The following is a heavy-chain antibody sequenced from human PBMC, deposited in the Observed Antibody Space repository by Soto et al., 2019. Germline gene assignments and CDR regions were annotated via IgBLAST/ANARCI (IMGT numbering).Heavy chain of an antibody. CDR3: ARDSLAARRYFDY. V-gene: IGHV4-59*12. CDR2: IYYSGST. J-gene: IGHJ4*02. D-gene: IGHD6-6*01. CDR1: GGSISSYY. Sequence: PSETLSLTFTVSGGSISSYYWSWIRQPPGKGLEWIGYIYYSGSTNYNPSLKSRVTISVDTSKNHFSLQLTSVTAADTSVYYCARDSLAARRYFDYWGQGNLVTVSS.